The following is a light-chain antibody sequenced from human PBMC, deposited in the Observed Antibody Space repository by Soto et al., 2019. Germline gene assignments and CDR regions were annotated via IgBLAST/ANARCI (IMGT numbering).Light chain of an antibody. CDR3: QQYGSSPYT. CDR1: QSVSSIY. V-gene: IGKV3-20*01. Sequence: EIVLTQSPGTLSLSPGERATLSCRASQSVSSIYLAWYQQKPGQAPRLLIYGASSRATGIPDRFSGSGSGTDFTLTISRLEPEDFAVYYCQQYGSSPYTFGQWTKLEIK. CDR2: GAS. J-gene: IGKJ2*01.